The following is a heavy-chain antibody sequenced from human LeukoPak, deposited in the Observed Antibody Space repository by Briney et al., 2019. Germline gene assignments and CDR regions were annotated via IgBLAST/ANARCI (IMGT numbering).Heavy chain of an antibody. Sequence: ASVKVSCKASGGTFSSYAISWVRQAPGQGLEWMGGIIPIFGTANYAQKFQGRVTITADESTSTAYMELSSPRSVDTAVYYCAVAGSRNFDYWGQGTPVTVSS. D-gene: IGHD6-19*01. CDR1: GGTFSSYA. CDR3: AVAGSRNFDY. V-gene: IGHV1-69*13. J-gene: IGHJ4*02. CDR2: IIPIFGTA.